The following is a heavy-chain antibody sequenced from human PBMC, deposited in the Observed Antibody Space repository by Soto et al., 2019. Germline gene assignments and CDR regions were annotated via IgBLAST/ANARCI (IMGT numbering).Heavy chain of an antibody. J-gene: IGHJ6*01. CDR1: GGTFSSYA. D-gene: IGHD4-17*01. CDR3: ASRRYYYGLISYYGMDV. Sequence: YSVKVSCKASGGTFSSYAISWVRQAPGQGLEWMGGIIPIFGTANYAQKFQGRVTITADESTSTAYMELSSLRSEDTAVYYCASRRYYYGLISYYGMDVWGQGATVRVSA. V-gene: IGHV1-69*13. CDR2: IIPIFGTA.